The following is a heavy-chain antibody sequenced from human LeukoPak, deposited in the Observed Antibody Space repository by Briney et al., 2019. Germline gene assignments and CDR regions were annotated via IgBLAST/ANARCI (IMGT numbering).Heavy chain of an antibody. D-gene: IGHD2-15*01. CDR1: GYTFTSYY. CDR2: INPSGGST. CDR3: ASLGYRDAFDI. Sequence: ASVKVSCKASGYTFTSYYMHWVRQAPGQGLEWMGIINPSGGSTSYAQKFQGRVTMTRDTSTSTAYMELSSLRSEDTAVYYCASLGYRDAFDIWGQGTMVTVSS. V-gene: IGHV1-46*01. J-gene: IGHJ3*02.